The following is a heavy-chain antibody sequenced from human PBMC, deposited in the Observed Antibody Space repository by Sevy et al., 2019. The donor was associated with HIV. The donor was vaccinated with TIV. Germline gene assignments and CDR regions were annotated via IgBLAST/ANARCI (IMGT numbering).Heavy chain of an antibody. CDR1: GFTFSNAW. CDR2: IKSKTDGGTT. CDR3: TTRITMIVVVITYDY. D-gene: IGHD3-22*01. J-gene: IGHJ4*02. Sequence: GGSLILSCAASGFTFSNAWMSWVRQAPGKGLEWVGRIKSKTDGGTTDYAAPVKGRFTISRDDSKNTLYLQMNSLKTEDTAVYYCTTRITMIVVVITYDYWGQGTLVTVSS. V-gene: IGHV3-15*01.